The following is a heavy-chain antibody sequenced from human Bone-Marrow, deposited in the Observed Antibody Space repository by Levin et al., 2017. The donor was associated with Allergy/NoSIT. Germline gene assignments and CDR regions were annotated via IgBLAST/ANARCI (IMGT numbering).Heavy chain of an antibody. J-gene: IGHJ4*02. CDR3: ARDRGPNTIDY. D-gene: IGHD2-2*01. Sequence: GESLKISCAASGFSFSDYWMSWVRQAPGRGLEWVANIKQDGSGTYYLDSVKGRLTISRDNAKNSVYLQMNSLRAEDTAVYYCARDRGPNTIDYWGQGTLVTVSS. CDR1: GFSFSDYW. V-gene: IGHV3-7*04. CDR2: IKQDGSGT.